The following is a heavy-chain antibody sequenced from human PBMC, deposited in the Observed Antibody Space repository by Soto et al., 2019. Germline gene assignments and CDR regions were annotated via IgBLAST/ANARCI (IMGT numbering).Heavy chain of an antibody. D-gene: IGHD3-22*01. Sequence: SGGSLRLSCVASGFTFSGHWMSWVRQAPGKGLEWVANIKQDGSEEHYVDSVKGRFTVSRDNAKNSLHLQMNSLRAEDTAVYYCARGDYHDTSGPFSDAFDVWGQGTMVTVSS. CDR3: ARGDYHDTSGPFSDAFDV. V-gene: IGHV3-7*04. CDR2: IKQDGSEE. CDR1: GFTFSGHW. J-gene: IGHJ3*01.